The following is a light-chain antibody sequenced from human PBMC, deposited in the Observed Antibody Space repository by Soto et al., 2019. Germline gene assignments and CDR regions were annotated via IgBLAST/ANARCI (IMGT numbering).Light chain of an antibody. CDR2: AAS. CDR1: QGISSR. J-gene: IGKJ4*01. CDR3: QQSNSFPLT. V-gene: IGKV1-12*01. Sequence: DIQMTQSPSSVSASVGDRVTITCRASQGISSRLAWYQQKPGKAPNLLIYAASSLQSGVPSRFSGSGSETDFTLTIGSLQPEDFATYYCQQSNSFPLTFVGGTKVDIK.